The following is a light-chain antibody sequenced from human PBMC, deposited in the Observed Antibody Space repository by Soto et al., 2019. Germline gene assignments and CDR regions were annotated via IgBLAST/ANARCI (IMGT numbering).Light chain of an antibody. CDR2: AAS. CDR1: QSISSY. J-gene: IGKJ4*01. CDR3: QPSYSTPLT. Sequence: DIQMTQSPSSLSASVGDRVTITCRASQSISSYLNWYQQKPGNAPKLLIYAASSLQSGVPSRFSGSGSGTDFTLTISSLQPEDFATYYCQPSYSTPLTFGGGTKVEIK. V-gene: IGKV1-39*01.